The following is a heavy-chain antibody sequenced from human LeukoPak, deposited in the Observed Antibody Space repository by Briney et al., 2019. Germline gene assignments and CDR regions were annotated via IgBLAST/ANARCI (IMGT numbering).Heavy chain of an antibody. CDR3: ARVSIYDSSGYPFDY. V-gene: IGHV4-30-4*01. CDR1: GGSISSGDYY. D-gene: IGHD3-22*01. J-gene: IGHJ4*02. CDR2: IYYSGST. Sequence: SETLSLTCTVSGGSISSGDYYWSWIRQPPGKGLEWIGYIYYSGSTYYNPSLKSRATISVDTSKNQFSLKLSSVTAADTAVYYCARVSIYDSSGYPFDYWGQGTLVTVSS.